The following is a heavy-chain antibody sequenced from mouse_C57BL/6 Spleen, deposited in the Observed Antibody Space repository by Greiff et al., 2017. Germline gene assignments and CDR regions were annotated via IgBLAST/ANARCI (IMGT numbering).Heavy chain of an antibody. J-gene: IGHJ1*03. Sequence: QVHVQQSGAELVRPGASVTLSCKASGYTFTDYEMHWVKQTPVHGLEWIGAIDPETGGTAYNQKFKGKAILTADKSSSTAYMELRSLTSEDSAVYYGTNYYGTKYFDVWGTGTTVTVSS. CDR1: GYTFTDYE. V-gene: IGHV1-15*01. CDR3: TNYYGTKYFDV. CDR2: IDPETGGT. D-gene: IGHD1-1*01.